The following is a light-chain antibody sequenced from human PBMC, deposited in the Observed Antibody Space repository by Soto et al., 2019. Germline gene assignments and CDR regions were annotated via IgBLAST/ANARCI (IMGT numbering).Light chain of an antibody. J-gene: IGLJ2*01. CDR3: QSYDSSLSGHVV. Sequence: QPVLTQPPSVSGAPGQRVTISCTGSSSNIRAGYDVHWYQQLPGTAPKLLIYGNSNRPSGVPDRFSGSKSGTSASLAITGLQAEDEADYYCQSYDSSLSGHVVFGGGTQLTV. CDR2: GNS. CDR1: SSNIRAGYD. V-gene: IGLV1-40*01.